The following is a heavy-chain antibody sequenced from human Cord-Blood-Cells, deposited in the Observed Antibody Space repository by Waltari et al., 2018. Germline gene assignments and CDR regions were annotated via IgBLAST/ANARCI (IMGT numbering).Heavy chain of an antibody. Sequence: EVQLVEYGGGLVQPGRSLRVSCAASGFTFDDYAMHWVRQAPGKGLEWVSVISWNSGSIGYADSVKCRFTISRDNAKNSLYLQMNSLRAEDMALYYCAKDIDSSSWYGAFDIWGQGTMVTVSS. V-gene: IGHV3-9*03. CDR1: GFTFDDYA. CDR3: AKDIDSSSWYGAFDI. D-gene: IGHD6-13*01. J-gene: IGHJ3*02. CDR2: ISWNSGSI.